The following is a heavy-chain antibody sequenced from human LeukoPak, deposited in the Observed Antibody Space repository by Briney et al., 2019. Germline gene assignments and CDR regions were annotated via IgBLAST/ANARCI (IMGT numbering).Heavy chain of an antibody. CDR2: ISGSGGST. CDR3: AKAPYGSGDLY. D-gene: IGHD3-10*01. V-gene: IGHV3-23*01. CDR1: GFTFSSYA. Sequence: GGPPRLSCAASGFTFSSYAMSWVRQAPGKGLEWVSAISGSGGSTYYADSVKGRFTISRDNSKNTLYLQMNSLRAEDTAVYYCAKAPYGSGDLYWGPGTLVTVSS. J-gene: IGHJ4*02.